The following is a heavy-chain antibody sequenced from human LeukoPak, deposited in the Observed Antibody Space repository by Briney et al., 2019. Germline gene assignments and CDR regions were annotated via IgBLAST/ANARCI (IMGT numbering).Heavy chain of an antibody. V-gene: IGHV3-20*04. CDR2: INWNGGST. D-gene: IGHD3-10*02. CDR1: GFTFDDYG. CDR3: AELGITMIGGV. Sequence: GGSLRLSCAASGFTFDDYGMSWVRQAPGKGLEWVSGINWNGGSTGYADSLKGRFTISRDNAKNSLYLQMNSLRAEDTAVYYCAELGITMIGGVWGKGTTVTISS. J-gene: IGHJ6*04.